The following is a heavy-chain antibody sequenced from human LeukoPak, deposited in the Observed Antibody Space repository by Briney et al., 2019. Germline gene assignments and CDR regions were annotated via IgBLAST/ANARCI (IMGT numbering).Heavy chain of an antibody. Sequence: GGFLRLYCAASVFTLSSYPMRWVRQALGKGLEWVLAISGSGGSTYYADSVKGRFTISRDNSKNTLYLQMNSLRAEDTAVYYCAKVGSSGSTVTPFDYWGQGTLVTVSS. D-gene: IGHD6-19*01. V-gene: IGHV3-23*01. CDR2: ISGSGGST. CDR1: VFTLSSYP. J-gene: IGHJ4*02. CDR3: AKVGSSGSTVTPFDY.